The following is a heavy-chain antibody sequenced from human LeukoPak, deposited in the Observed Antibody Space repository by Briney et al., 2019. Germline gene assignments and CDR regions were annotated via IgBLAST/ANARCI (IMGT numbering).Heavy chain of an antibody. CDR3: AKGRCSCTSCYTMGDKGL. J-gene: IGHJ6*04. Sequence: GGSLRLSCAASGFTFSSYAMSWVRQAPGKGLEWVSAISGSGGSTYYADSVKGRFTISRDNSKNTLYLQMNSLRAEDTAVYYCAKGRCSCTSCYTMGDKGLWGKGTTVTVSS. V-gene: IGHV3-23*01. CDR1: GFTFSSYA. D-gene: IGHD2-2*02. CDR2: ISGSGGST.